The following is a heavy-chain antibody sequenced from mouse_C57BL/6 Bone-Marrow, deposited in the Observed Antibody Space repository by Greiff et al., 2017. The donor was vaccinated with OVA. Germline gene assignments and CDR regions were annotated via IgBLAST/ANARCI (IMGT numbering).Heavy chain of an antibody. J-gene: IGHJ1*03. CDR2: INPNNGGT. V-gene: IGHV1-18*01. CDR1: GYTFTDYN. D-gene: IGHD1-1*01. CDR3: ARAGTTVVADFDV. Sequence: EVQVVESGPELVKPGASVKIPCKASGYTFTDYNMDWVKQSHGKSLEWIGDINPNNGGTIYNQKFKGKATLTVDKSSSTAYMELRSLTSEDTAVYYCARAGTTVVADFDVWGTGTTVTVSS.